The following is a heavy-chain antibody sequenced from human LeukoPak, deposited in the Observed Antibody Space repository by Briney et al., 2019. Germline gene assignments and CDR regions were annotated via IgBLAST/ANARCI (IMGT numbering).Heavy chain of an antibody. J-gene: IGHJ4*02. CDR2: INHSGST. Sequence: SETLSLTCAVYGGSFSGYYWSWIRQPPGKGLEWIGEINHSGSTNYNPSLKSRVTISVDTSKNQFSLKLSSVTAADTAVYYCARGIAAAARGGRFAGFDYWGQGTLVTVSS. V-gene: IGHV4-34*01. D-gene: IGHD6-13*01. CDR1: GGSFSGYY. CDR3: ARGIAAAARGGRFAGFDY.